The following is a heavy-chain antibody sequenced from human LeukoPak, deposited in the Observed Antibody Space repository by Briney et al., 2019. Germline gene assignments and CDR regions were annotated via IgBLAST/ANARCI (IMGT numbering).Heavy chain of an antibody. CDR1: GGSISTSGYY. Sequence: SETLSLTCTVSGGSISTSGYYWGWIRLPPGKGLEWIGSVYYSGSTYYNPSLKSRVTISVDTSKNQFSLKLSSVTAADTAVYYCARDRYYYGSGSYWFDYWGQGTLVTVSS. D-gene: IGHD3-10*01. CDR2: VYYSGST. V-gene: IGHV4-39*07. CDR3: ARDRYYYGSGSYWFDY. J-gene: IGHJ4*02.